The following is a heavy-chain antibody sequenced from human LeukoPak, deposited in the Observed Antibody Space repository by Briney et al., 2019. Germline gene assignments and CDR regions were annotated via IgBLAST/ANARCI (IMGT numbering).Heavy chain of an antibody. J-gene: IGHJ4*02. CDR2: IQSGGNI. V-gene: IGHV3-53*01. CDR3: TTELIPYYYDSSGYYSIDY. Sequence: GGSLRLSCAASGLSISDQYMSWVRQAPGKGLEWVSIIQSGGNIYYADSVKGRFTISRDNSKNTVYLQMNSLRAEDTAVYYCTTELIPYYYDSSGYYSIDYWGQGTLVTVSS. CDR1: GLSISDQY. D-gene: IGHD3-22*01.